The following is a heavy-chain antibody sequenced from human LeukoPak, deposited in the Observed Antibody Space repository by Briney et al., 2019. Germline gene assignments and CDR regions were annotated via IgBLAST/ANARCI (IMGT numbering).Heavy chain of an antibody. CDR3: ARAFYGDYTGPWYFDL. V-gene: IGHV3-64*01. Sequence: GGSLRLSCAASGFTFSSYAMHWVRQAPGKGLEYVSAISSNGAGTYYANSVKGRFTISRDNSKNMVYFQMNSLRAEDTAVYYCARAFYGDYTGPWYFDLWGRGTLVTVSS. D-gene: IGHD4-17*01. CDR1: GFTFSSYA. J-gene: IGHJ2*01. CDR2: ISSNGAGT.